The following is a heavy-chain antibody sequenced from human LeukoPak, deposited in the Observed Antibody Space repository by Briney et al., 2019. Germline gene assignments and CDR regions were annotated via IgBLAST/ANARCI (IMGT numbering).Heavy chain of an antibody. CDR1: GYTVTGYF. CDR2: INPNGGWT. D-gene: IGHD3-10*01. V-gene: IGHV1-2*02. Sequence: ASLKVSCEASGYTVTGYFMHWVGQAPGQGLEWMGCINPNGGWTNYAQKFQSRVTMTRYTSISAAYMELSRLRSDDTAVYYCARDRALRWFAPENYYDGMDVWGQGTTLTVSS. CDR3: ARDRALRWFAPENYYDGMDV. J-gene: IGHJ6*02.